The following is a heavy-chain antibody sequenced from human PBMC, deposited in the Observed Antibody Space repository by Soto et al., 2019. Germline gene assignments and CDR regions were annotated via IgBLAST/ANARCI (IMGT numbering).Heavy chain of an antibody. CDR1: GYTFTSYY. CDR2: INPSGGST. Sequence: ASVKVSCKASGYTFTSYYMHWVRQAPGQGLEWMGIINPSGGSTSYAQKFQGRVTMTRDTSTSTVYMELSSLRSEDTAVYYCARDSAGGYDGLVYFDYWGQGTLVTVSS. V-gene: IGHV1-46*01. CDR3: ARDSAGGYDGLVYFDY. J-gene: IGHJ4*02. D-gene: IGHD5-12*01.